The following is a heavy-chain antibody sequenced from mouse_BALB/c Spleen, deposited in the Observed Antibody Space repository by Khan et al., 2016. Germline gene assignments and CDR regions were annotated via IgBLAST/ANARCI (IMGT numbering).Heavy chain of an antibody. D-gene: IGHD2-3*01. J-gene: IGHJ4*01. CDR2: INPGSSTI. CDR1: GFDFSRYW. Sequence: EVQLQESGGGLVQPGGSLNLSCAASGFDFSRYWMSWARQAPGKGQEWIGEINPGSSTINYTPSLKDKFIISRDNAKNTLYLQMSKVRSEDTALYYCARFYDCYRGMDYWGQGTSVTVSS. V-gene: IGHV4-2*02. CDR3: ARFYDCYRGMDY.